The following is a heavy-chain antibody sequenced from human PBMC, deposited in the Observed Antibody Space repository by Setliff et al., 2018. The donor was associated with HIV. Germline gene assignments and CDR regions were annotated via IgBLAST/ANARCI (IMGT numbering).Heavy chain of an antibody. Sequence: ASVKVSCKASGGTFNSYAINWVRQAPGQGLEWMGGIIPVFGTANYAQNFQGRVTITADESTASAYMDLSGLRSDDAAVYFCARSGWPYYYYYYAMDVWGQGTTVTVSS. J-gene: IGHJ6*02. CDR3: ARSGWPYYYYYYAMDV. CDR1: GGTFNSYA. D-gene: IGHD6-19*01. V-gene: IGHV1-69*13. CDR2: IIPVFGTA.